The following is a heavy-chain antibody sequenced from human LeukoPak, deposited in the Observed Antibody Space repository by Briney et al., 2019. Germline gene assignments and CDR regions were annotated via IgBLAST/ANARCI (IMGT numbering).Heavy chain of an antibody. CDR1: GFTFSSYS. CDR2: ISSSSSYI. V-gene: IGHV3-21*04. D-gene: IGHD3-22*01. J-gene: IGHJ1*01. Sequence: GGSLRLSCAASGFTFSSYSMNWVRQAPGKGLEWVSSISSSSSYIYYADSVKGRFTISRDNSKNTLYLQMNSLGAEDTAVYYCAKDPFTYYYDSSGYYGGYFQHWGQGTLVTVSS. CDR3: AKDPFTYYYDSSGYYGGYFQH.